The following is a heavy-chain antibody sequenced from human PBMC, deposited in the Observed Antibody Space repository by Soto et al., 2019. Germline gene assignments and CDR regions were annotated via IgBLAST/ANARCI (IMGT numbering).Heavy chain of an antibody. V-gene: IGHV1-69*01. D-gene: IGHD2-2*01. Sequence: QVQLVQSGAAVKKPGSSVKVSCKAPGGTFSSYAISWVRQAPGQGLEWMGGIIPIFGTANYAQKFQGRVTITADESTSTGYMELSSLRSEDTAVYYCARSQGGSTSLDIDDYYYDGMDVWGQGTTVTVSS. CDR1: GGTFSSYA. J-gene: IGHJ6*02. CDR3: ARSQGGSTSLDIDDYYYDGMDV. CDR2: IIPIFGTA.